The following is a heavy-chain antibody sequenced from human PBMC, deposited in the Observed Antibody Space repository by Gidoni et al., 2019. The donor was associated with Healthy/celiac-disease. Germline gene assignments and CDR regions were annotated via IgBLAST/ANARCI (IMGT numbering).Heavy chain of an antibody. D-gene: IGHD5-18*01. V-gene: IGHV4-34*01. CDR3: ARGRSERWTSSYGRYFDY. J-gene: IGHJ4*02. CDR2: INHSGST. Sequence: QVQLQQCGAGLLTPSETLSLTCAVYGGSFRGYYWRWIRQPPGKGLEWIGEINHSGSTNYNPSLKSRVTISVDTSKNQFSLKLSSVTAADTAVYYCARGRSERWTSSYGRYFDYWGQGTLVTVSS. CDR1: GGSFRGYY.